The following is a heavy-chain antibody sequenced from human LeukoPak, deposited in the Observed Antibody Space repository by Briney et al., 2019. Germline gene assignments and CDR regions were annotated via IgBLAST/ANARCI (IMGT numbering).Heavy chain of an antibody. CDR1: GFTFSSYG. CDR3: AKASKPYYYDSSGYSRDFDY. CDR2: IRYDGSNK. J-gene: IGHJ4*02. V-gene: IGHV3-30*02. Sequence: GGSLRLSCAASGFTFSSYGMHWVRQAPCKGLEWVAFIRYDGSNKYYADSVKGRFTISRDNSKNTLYLQMNSLRAEDTAVYYCAKASKPYYYDSSGYSRDFDYWGQGTLVTVSS. D-gene: IGHD3-22*01.